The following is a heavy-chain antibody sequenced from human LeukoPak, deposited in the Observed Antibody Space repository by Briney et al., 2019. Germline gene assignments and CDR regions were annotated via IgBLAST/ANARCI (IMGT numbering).Heavy chain of an antibody. Sequence: ASVKVSCKASGYTFTSYYMHWVRQAPGQGLEWLGGIIPILRSASYAQKFRGRLRMTSDESTTTAYMELSSLSSDDTAMYFCARARTFIRFTDSFDIWGQGTLVTVSS. CDR2: IIPILRSA. CDR3: ARARTFIRFTDSFDI. J-gene: IGHJ3*02. CDR1: GYTFTSYY. V-gene: IGHV1-46*01. D-gene: IGHD2-21*01.